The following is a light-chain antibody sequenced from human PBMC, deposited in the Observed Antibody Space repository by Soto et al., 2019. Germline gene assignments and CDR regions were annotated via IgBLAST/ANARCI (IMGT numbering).Light chain of an antibody. J-gene: IGKJ4*01. CDR2: DAS. Sequence: IQMTQSPSSVSASVGGRVTITCRASQSISSYLNWYQQKPGKAPKVLIYDASSWAGGVPSRFSGNGSETEFTLTISSLQSEDIATYYCQQYNNSPLTFGGGTKVDIK. CDR3: QQYNNSPLT. CDR1: QSISSY. V-gene: IGKV1D-13*01.